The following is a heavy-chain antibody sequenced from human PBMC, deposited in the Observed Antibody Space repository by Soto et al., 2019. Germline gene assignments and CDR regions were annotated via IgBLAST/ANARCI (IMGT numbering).Heavy chain of an antibody. CDR2: MSYSGRT. J-gene: IGHJ4*02. Sequence: SETLSLTCSVSGGFISTYYWSWIRQPPGKGLEWIGYMSYSGRTDYNFSLKSRVTVSGDTSKNQFSLKLTSVTAADTAVYFCVRVGATAEFDYWGLGNLVTVSS. CDR1: GGFISTYY. V-gene: IGHV4-59*13. CDR3: VRVGATAEFDY. D-gene: IGHD1-26*01.